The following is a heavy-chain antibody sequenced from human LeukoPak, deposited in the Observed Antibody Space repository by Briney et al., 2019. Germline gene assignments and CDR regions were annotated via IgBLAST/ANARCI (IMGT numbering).Heavy chain of an antibody. D-gene: IGHD2-21*01. V-gene: IGHV3-23*01. CDR2: NENGGTT. CDR3: AKDFRIGYSAHFDY. CDR1: GSTFRXXA. Sequence: GGSLRLSCVGSGSTFRXXARSWVRQGPEKGRXFXSGNENGGTTYYAYSVKGPFSISRDNSKNTLYLQMDSLRGEDTAVYYCAKDFRIGYSAHFDYWGQGALVTVSS. J-gene: IGHJ4*02.